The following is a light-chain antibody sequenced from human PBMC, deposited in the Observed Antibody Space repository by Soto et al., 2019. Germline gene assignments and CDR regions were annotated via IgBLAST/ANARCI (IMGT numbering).Light chain of an antibody. V-gene: IGKV3D-20*02. Sequence: ESVLTQSPGTLSLSPGERATLSCRASQSVGSDYLAWYQQKPGQAPRLLIFDASSRATGIPDRFSGSGSGTDFTLTISNLEPEDFAVYYCQQHSHWPPWTFGQGTKVDIK. J-gene: IGKJ1*01. CDR3: QQHSHWPPWT. CDR1: QSVGSDY. CDR2: DAS.